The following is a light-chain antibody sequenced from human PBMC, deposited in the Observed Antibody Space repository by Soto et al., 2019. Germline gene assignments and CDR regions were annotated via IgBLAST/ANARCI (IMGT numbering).Light chain of an antibody. CDR3: CSYAGGYTRYV. Sequence: QSALTQPRSVSGSPGQSVTISCTGTSSDVGNYDFVSWYQQYPGEAPRVMIYEVTKRPSGVPDRFSGSKSGNTASLTISGLPAEDEADYYCCSYAGGYTRYVFGSGTKLTVL. CDR1: SSDVGNYDF. J-gene: IGLJ1*01. CDR2: EVT. V-gene: IGLV2-11*01.